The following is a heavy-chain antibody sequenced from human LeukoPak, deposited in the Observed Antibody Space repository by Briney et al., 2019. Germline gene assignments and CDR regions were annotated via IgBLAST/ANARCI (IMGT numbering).Heavy chain of an antibody. CDR1: EFTFSTYA. Sequence: PGGSLRLSCAASEFTFSTYAMHWVRQAPGKGLEHVSAISSNGGSTYYANSVKGRFTISRDNFKNTLYLQMGSLRAEDMAVYYCARGNYYVSSGYSPFDYWGQGALVTVSS. CDR3: ARGNYYVSSGYSPFDY. V-gene: IGHV3-64*01. CDR2: ISSNGGST. D-gene: IGHD3-22*01. J-gene: IGHJ4*02.